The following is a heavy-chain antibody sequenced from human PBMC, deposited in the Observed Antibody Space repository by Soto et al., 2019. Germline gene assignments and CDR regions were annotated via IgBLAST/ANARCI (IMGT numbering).Heavy chain of an antibody. CDR1: GFTFAEYR. Sequence: EVQLMESGGGLVQPGESLTLTCAASGFTFAEYRMSWVRQAPGKGLEWLAYIKEDGSDKYYVDSVKGRFTISKDNAKKSLVMQIMSLGAVDTAVYYFARDLKDSSAGRGIDHGGQVVLVTVSS. J-gene: IGHJ4*02. D-gene: IGHD1-1*01. CDR3: ARDLKDSSAGRGIDH. V-gene: IGHV3-7*01. CDR2: IKEDGSDK.